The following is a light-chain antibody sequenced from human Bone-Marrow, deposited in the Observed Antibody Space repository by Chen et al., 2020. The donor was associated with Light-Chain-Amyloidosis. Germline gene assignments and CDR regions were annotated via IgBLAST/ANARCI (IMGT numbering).Light chain of an antibody. CDR3: QSADSSGTYEVR. CDR2: RDT. CDR1: DLPTKY. J-gene: IGLJ2*01. V-gene: IGLV3-25*03. Sequence: SYELTQPPSVLVSPGQTARITCSGDDLPTKYAYWYQQKPGQAPVLVINRDTERPSGISERFSGSSSGTTATLTISGVQAEDEADDHCQSADSSGTYEVRFGGGTKLTVL.